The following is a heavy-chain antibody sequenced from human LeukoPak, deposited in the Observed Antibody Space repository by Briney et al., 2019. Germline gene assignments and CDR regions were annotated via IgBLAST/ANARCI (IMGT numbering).Heavy chain of an antibody. V-gene: IGHV4-59*11. D-gene: IGHD3/OR15-3a*01. CDR3: ARDAGTGWYFDL. Sequence: SETLSLTCSVSGGSISSHYWSWIRQPPGKGLEWIGYIYYSGSTNYNPSLKSRVTMSVDTSKNQISLKLNSVTAADTALYFCARDAGTGWYFDLWGRGTLVTVSS. CDR1: GGSISSHY. CDR2: IYYSGST. J-gene: IGHJ2*01.